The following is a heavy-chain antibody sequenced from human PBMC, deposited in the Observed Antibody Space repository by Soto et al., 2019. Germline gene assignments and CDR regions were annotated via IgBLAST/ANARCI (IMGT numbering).Heavy chain of an antibody. Sequence: PSETLSLTCAVYGGSFSGYYWSWIRQPPGKGLEWIGEINHSGSTNYNPSLKSRVTISVDTSKNRFSLKLSSVTAADTAVYYCARGLYCSGGSCYRPYQHWGQGTLVTVSS. V-gene: IGHV4-34*01. CDR2: INHSGST. J-gene: IGHJ1*01. CDR1: GGSFSGYY. CDR3: ARGLYCSGGSCYRPYQH. D-gene: IGHD2-15*01.